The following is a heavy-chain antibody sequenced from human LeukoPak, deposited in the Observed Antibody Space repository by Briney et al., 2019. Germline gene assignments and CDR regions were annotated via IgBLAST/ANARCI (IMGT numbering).Heavy chain of an antibody. CDR2: IYYSGTT. V-gene: IGHV4-39*01. J-gene: IGHJ6*02. Sequence: PSETLSLTCTVPRGSISSSNYYWGWIRQPPGKGLEWIGSIYYSGTTYYNPSLKSRVIISVDTSKSQFSLKLNSVTAADTAVYYCARLGYCSSSNCRDYYGMDVWGQGTTVTVSS. CDR1: RGSISSSNYY. D-gene: IGHD2-2*01. CDR3: ARLGYCSSSNCRDYYGMDV.